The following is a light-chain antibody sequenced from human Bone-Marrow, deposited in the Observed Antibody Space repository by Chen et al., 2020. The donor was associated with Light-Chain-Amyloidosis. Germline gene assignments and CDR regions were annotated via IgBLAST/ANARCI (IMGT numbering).Light chain of an antibody. J-gene: IGLJ3*02. V-gene: IGLV6-57*01. CDR1: SGSIATNY. Sequence: NFMLTQPHSVSESPGKTVIISCTRSSGSIATNYVQWYQQRPGSSPTTVIYEDEQRPSGVPDRFSGSIDRSSNSASLTISRLKTEDEADYCCQSYQGSSQGVFGGGTKLTVL. CDR3: QSYQGSSQGV. CDR2: EDE.